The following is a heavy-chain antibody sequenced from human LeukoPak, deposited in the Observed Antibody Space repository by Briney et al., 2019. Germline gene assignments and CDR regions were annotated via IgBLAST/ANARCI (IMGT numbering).Heavy chain of an antibody. J-gene: IGHJ4*02. CDR2: ISGSGGST. V-gene: IGHV3-23*01. CDR3: AKDAHSGTYFDY. D-gene: IGHD1-26*01. Sequence: GGSLRLSCAASGFTFSSYDMSWVRQAPGKGLECVSAISGSGGSTYYADSVKGRFTISRDNSKNTLYLQMNSLRAEDTAVYYCAKDAHSGTYFDYWGQGTLVTVSS. CDR1: GFTFSSYD.